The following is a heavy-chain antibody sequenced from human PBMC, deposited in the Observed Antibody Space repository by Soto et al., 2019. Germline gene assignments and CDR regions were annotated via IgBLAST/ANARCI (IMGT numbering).Heavy chain of an antibody. V-gene: IGHV3-21*01. CDR1: GFTFSSYS. CDR3: ASRLRDYDFWSGPTEFDP. Sequence: PGGSLRLSCAASGFTFSSYSMNWVRQAPGKGLEWVSSISSSSSYIYYADSVKGRFTISRDNAKNSLYLQMNSLRAEDTAVYYCASRLRDYDFWSGPTEFDPWGQGTLVTVSS. D-gene: IGHD3-3*01. CDR2: ISSSSSYI. J-gene: IGHJ5*02.